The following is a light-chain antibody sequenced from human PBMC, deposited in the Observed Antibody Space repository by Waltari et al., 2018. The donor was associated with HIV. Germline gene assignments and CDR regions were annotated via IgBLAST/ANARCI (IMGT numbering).Light chain of an antibody. J-gene: IGKJ2*01. Sequence: DIVMTQSPDSLAVSLGERATINCKYSQSVLYSSNNKNYLAWYQQKPGQPPRLLILWASTRESGVPDRCSGSGSGTDFTRTISSLQAEDVAVYYCQQYYGSPYTFGQGTKLE. CDR2: WAS. CDR1: QSVLYSSNNKNY. CDR3: QQYYGSPYT. V-gene: IGKV4-1*01.